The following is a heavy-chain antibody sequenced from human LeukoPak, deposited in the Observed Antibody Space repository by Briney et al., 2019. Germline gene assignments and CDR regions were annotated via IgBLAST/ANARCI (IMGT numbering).Heavy chain of an antibody. J-gene: IGHJ4*02. Sequence: PGGSLRLSCVGSGLTFNGFEMNWVRQAPGKGLEWVSYIRGDGSLKTYAESVKGRFTISRDNAKNSVYLQMDSLRVEDTAIYYCARRFRDWGQGILVTVSS. CDR2: IRGDGSLK. CDR1: GLTFNGFE. CDR3: ARRFRD. D-gene: IGHD5-24*01. V-gene: IGHV3-48*03.